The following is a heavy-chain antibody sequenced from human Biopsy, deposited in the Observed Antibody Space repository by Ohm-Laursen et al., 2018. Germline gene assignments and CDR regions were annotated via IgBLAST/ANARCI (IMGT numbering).Heavy chain of an antibody. J-gene: IGHJ5*01. Sequence: ASVKVSCKASAYSFGDHRIHWVRQAPGQGLEWMGWIDPKSGGTNYAQKFQGRVTMTRDTSTSTTYMELRRLTSDDTAVFYCARELGDFWGGRQFDFWGQGTLVTVSS. V-gene: IGHV1-2*02. CDR3: ARELGDFWGGRQFDF. CDR2: IDPKSGGT. CDR1: AYSFGDHR. D-gene: IGHD3-3*01.